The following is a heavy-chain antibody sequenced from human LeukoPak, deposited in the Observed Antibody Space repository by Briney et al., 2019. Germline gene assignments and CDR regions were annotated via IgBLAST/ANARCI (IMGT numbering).Heavy chain of an antibody. Sequence: SETLSLTCTVSGGSISSYSWSWIRQPPGEALEWIGYIYDSGSTKYNPSLKSRVSISVDTSKNQFSLRLSSVTAADTAVYFCARGVRYCSSTSCYWYWFDPWGQGTLVTVSS. J-gene: IGHJ5*02. CDR1: GGSISSYS. D-gene: IGHD2-2*01. V-gene: IGHV4-59*12. CDR2: IYDSGST. CDR3: ARGVRYCSSTSCYWYWFDP.